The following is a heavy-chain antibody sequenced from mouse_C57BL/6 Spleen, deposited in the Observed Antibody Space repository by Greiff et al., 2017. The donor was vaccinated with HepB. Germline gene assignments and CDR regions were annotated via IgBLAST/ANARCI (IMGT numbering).Heavy chain of an antibody. J-gene: IGHJ1*03. CDR3: ARMGDDYDWYFDV. CDR2: IDPSDSYT. Sequence: QVQLQQPGAELVMPGASVKLSCKASGYTFTSYWMHWVKQRPGQGLEWIGEIDPSDSYTNYNQKFKGKSTLTVDKSSSTAYMQLSSLTSEDSAVYYCARMGDDYDWYFDVWGTGTTVTVSS. CDR1: GYTFTSYW. V-gene: IGHV1-69*01. D-gene: IGHD2-4*01.